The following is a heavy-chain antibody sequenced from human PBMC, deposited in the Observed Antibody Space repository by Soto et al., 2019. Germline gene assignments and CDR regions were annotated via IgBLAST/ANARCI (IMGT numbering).Heavy chain of an antibody. CDR1: EPIVRSTY. D-gene: IGHD2-15*01. V-gene: IGHV3-66*01. CDR3: VREPRYCSGGSCSITGDAFDI. Sequence: HPGGSLSLSCAPSEPIVRSTYMNWVRQAPGKGLEWASVISNGGDTHYADSVKGRFSLSRDISKNTLHLQMSSLRVEDTAVYYCVREPRYCSGGSCSITGDAFDIWGQGTMVTVSS. J-gene: IGHJ3*02. CDR2: ISNGGDT.